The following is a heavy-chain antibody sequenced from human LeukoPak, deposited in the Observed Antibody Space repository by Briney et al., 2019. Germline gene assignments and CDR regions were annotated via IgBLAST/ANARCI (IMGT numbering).Heavy chain of an antibody. J-gene: IGHJ4*02. CDR2: ISGNAGRT. D-gene: IGHD3-22*01. Sequence: PGGSLRLSCTASGFNFGDYAMSWVRQAPGKGLEWLSTISGNAGRTHYAESVKGRFTISRDNSKNTLDLQMNSLRAEDTALYYCVKEPRLDSTGYYYDYWGQGTLVTVSS. V-gene: IGHV3-23*01. CDR1: GFNFGDYA. CDR3: VKEPRLDSTGYYYDY.